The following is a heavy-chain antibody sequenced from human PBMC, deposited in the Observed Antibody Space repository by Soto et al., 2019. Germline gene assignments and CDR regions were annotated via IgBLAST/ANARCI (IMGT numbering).Heavy chain of an antibody. CDR2: IYYSGST. J-gene: IGHJ3*02. CDR3: ARSGDYYGSGSYPDAFDI. V-gene: IGHV4-59*01. D-gene: IGHD3-10*01. Sequence: SETLSLTCTVSGGSISSYYWSWIRQPPGKGLEWIGYIYYSGSTNYNPSLKSRVTISVDTSKNQFSLKLSSVTAADTAVYYCARSGDYYGSGSYPDAFDIWGQGTMVTVS. CDR1: GGSISSYY.